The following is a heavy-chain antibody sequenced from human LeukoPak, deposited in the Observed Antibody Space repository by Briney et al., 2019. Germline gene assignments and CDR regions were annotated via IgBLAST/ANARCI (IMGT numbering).Heavy chain of an antibody. Sequence: PSETLSLTCTVSGGPISSGDYYWSWIRQPPGKGLEWIGYIYYSGSTYYNPSLKSRVTISVDTSKNQFSLKLSSVTAADTAVYYCARDNTMVRGVIDYWGQGTLVTVSS. D-gene: IGHD3-10*01. CDR2: IYYSGST. J-gene: IGHJ4*02. V-gene: IGHV4-30-4*08. CDR3: ARDNTMVRGVIDY. CDR1: GGPISSGDYY.